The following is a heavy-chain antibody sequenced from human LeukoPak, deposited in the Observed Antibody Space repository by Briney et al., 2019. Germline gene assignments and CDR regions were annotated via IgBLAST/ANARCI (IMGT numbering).Heavy chain of an antibody. D-gene: IGHD5/OR15-5a*01. CDR2: IWFDGSNK. CDR3: ARDRGVSYFDY. CDR1: GFTFSRYG. J-gene: IGHJ4*02. Sequence: PGGSLRLSCAASGFTFSRYGMHWGRQAPGKGLEWVAVIWFDGSNKYYADSVKGRFTISKDNSKNTLYLQMNSLRAEDTAVYYCARDRGVSYFDYWGQGTLVTVSS. V-gene: IGHV3-33*01.